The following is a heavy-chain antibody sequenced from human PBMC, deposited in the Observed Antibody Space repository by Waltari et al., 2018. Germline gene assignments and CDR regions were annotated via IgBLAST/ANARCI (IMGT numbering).Heavy chain of an antibody. V-gene: IGHV3-23*03. J-gene: IGHJ4*02. D-gene: IGHD4-17*01. CDR1: GFTFITYA. CDR3: ANRGLDYGDQGKDY. Sequence: EVQLLESGGGSVQPGGSLRLSCAASGFTFITYALTWVRQAPGKGLEWVSLLYSDGTTYYADSVKVRFSVSRDNSKNTLYLQMNSLRVEDTAIYYCANRGLDYGDQGKDYWGQGTLVTVSS. CDR2: LYSDGTT.